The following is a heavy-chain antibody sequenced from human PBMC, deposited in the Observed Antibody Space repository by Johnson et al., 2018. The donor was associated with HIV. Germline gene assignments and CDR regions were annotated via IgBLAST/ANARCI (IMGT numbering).Heavy chain of an antibody. J-gene: IGHJ3*02. CDR1: GFTLRSYA. Sequence: QMQLVESGGGVVQPGRSLRLSCGASGFTLRSYAMHWVRQAPGKGLEWVAVISYDGSNKYYADSVKGRFTISRDNSKNTLYLQMNSLRAEDTAFYYCTKDMVPWFGELPWACDVFDMWGQGTKVSVSS. CDR3: TKDMVPWFGELPWACDVFDM. V-gene: IGHV3-30*04. D-gene: IGHD3-10*01. CDR2: ISYDGSNK.